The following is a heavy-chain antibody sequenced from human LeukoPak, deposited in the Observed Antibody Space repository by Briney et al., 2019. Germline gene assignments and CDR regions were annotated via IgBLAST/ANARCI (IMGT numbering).Heavy chain of an antibody. Sequence: ASVKVSCKAFGYTFTSNYMHWVRQAPGQGPEWMGVISPSGGSTTYAQKFQGRVTLTRDMSTSTDYLELSSLRSDDTAVYYCARASLGSSFFGNYWGQGTLVTVSS. J-gene: IGHJ4*02. D-gene: IGHD3-3*01. V-gene: IGHV1-46*01. CDR2: ISPSGGST. CDR3: ARASLGSSFFGNY. CDR1: GYTFTSNY.